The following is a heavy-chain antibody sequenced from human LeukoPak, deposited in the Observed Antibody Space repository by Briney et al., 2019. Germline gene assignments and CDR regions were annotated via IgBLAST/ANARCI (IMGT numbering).Heavy chain of an antibody. Sequence: PSETLSLTCTVSGGSLINYYWSWIRQPAGKGLEWIGRIYTTGTTNYNPSLKSRVTMSVDTPKNQLSLKLSSVTAADTAVYYCARDLRGYTYGLGHWGQGTLVTVSS. V-gene: IGHV4-4*07. J-gene: IGHJ4*02. CDR2: IYTTGTT. CDR3: ARDLRGYTYGLGH. CDR1: GGSLINYY. D-gene: IGHD5-18*01.